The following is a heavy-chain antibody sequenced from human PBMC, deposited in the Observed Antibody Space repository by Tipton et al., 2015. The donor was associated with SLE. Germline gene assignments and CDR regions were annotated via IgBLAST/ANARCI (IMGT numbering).Heavy chain of an antibody. J-gene: IGHJ1*01. CDR3: AKDYYDSSSLLQH. Sequence: SLRLSCAASGFTFSSYAMSWVRQAPGKGLEWVSAISGSGGSKYYADSVKGRFTISRDNSKNTLYLQMNSLRAEDTAVYYCAKDYYDSSSLLQHWGQGTLVTVSS. V-gene: IGHV3-23*01. CDR2: ISGSGGSK. D-gene: IGHD3-22*01. CDR1: GFTFSSYA.